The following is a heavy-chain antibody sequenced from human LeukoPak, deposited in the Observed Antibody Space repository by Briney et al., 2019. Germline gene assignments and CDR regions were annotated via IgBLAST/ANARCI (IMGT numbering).Heavy chain of an antibody. V-gene: IGHV4-39*01. D-gene: IGHD2-8*01. J-gene: IGHJ5*02. CDR2: IYYSGST. Sequence: KPSETLSLTCTVSGGSISRSSYYWGWIRQPPGKGLEWIGSIYYSGSTHYNPSLKGRVTISADTSKNQFSLKLASVTAADTSVYFCARVGYCTNGVCYNWFDLWGQGTLVTVSS. CDR1: GGSISRSSYY. CDR3: ARVGYCTNGVCYNWFDL.